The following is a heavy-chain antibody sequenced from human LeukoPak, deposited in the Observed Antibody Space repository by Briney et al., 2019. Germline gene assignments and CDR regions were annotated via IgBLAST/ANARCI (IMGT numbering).Heavy chain of an antibody. J-gene: IGHJ4*02. D-gene: IGHD3-10*01. CDR2: IYYSGST. V-gene: IGHV4-31*03. Sequence: SETLSLTCTVSGGSINSGGYYWSWIPQHPGKGLEWIGYIYYSGSTYYNPSLQSRVTISVDKSKKQFSLKLSSVTAAGTAVYYCARWRAVRGVKRPDYYFDYWGQARQVSLSS. CDR1: GGSINSGGYY. CDR3: ARWRAVRGVKRPDYYFDY.